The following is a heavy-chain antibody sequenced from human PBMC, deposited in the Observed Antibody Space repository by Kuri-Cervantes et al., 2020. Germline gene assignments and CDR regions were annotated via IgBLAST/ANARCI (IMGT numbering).Heavy chain of an antibody. CDR2: IKQDGSEK. Sequence: GGSLRLSCVGSGFTFSSYWMSWVRQAPGKGLEWVANIKQDGSEKYYVGSVKGRFTVSRDNAKNTVYLEMNSLRAEDTAVYYCTRAGPGYSYVHSNWFDPWGQGTLVTVSS. CDR3: TRAGPGYSYVHSNWFDP. J-gene: IGHJ5*02. CDR1: GFTFSSYW. V-gene: IGHV3-7*01. D-gene: IGHD5-18*01.